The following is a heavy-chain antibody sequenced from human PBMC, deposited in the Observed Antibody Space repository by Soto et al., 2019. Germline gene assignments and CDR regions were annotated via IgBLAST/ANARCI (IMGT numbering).Heavy chain of an antibody. CDR2: ISGSGGST. V-gene: IGHV3-23*01. J-gene: IGHJ4*02. CDR1: GFTFSSYA. CDR3: AKVDGPDGYPNPFDY. Sequence: EVQLLESGGGLVQPGGSLRLSCAASGFTFSSYAMSWVRQAPGKGLEWVSAISGSGGSTYYADSVKGRFTISRDNSKNTLYLQMNSLRAEDTSVYYCAKVDGPDGYPNPFDYWGQGTLVTVSS. D-gene: IGHD5-12*01.